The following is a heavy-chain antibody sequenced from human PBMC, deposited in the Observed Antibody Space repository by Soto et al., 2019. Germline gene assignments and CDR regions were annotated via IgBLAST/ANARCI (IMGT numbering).Heavy chain of an antibody. CDR3: GLDV. J-gene: IGHJ6*02. V-gene: IGHV4-30-4*01. CDR1: GDSISSGANY. Sequence: ASETLSLTCTVSGDSISSGANYWSWIRQPPGKGLEWIGYIYYSGSTYYNPTLKSRVTISVDRSKNLFSLKLSSVTAADTAYYSYGLDVWGQGTTVTVSS. CDR2: IYYSGST.